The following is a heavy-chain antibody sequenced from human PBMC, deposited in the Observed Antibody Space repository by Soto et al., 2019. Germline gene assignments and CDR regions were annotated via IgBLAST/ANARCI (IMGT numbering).Heavy chain of an antibody. V-gene: IGHV4-61*01. J-gene: IGHJ4*02. D-gene: IGHD3-9*01. CDR3: ARALQACLTGYHQSFDY. CDR2: IYYSGST. CDR1: GGSVSSGSYY. Sequence: SETLSLPCTVSGGSVSSGSYYWSWIRQPPGKGLEWIGYIYYSGSTNYNPSLKSRVTISVDTSKNQFSLKLSSVTAADTAVYYCARALQACLTGYHQSFDYWGQGTLVTVSS.